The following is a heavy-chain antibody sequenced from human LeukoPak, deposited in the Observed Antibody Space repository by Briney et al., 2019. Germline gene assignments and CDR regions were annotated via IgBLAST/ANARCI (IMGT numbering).Heavy chain of an antibody. V-gene: IGHV3-30*02. CDR1: GFTFSSYD. CDR3: ATEERCTVHNCATAFDH. CDR2: VRFDRRET. J-gene: IGHJ4*02. Sequence: PGGSLRLSCAASGFTFSSYDMHWVRQAPGKGLEWLAFVRFDRRETFYADSVNGRFTISRDNSNKTLYLQMPYLRPEDTAVYYCATEERCTVHNCATAFDHWGQGTLVTVS. D-gene: IGHD1-1*01.